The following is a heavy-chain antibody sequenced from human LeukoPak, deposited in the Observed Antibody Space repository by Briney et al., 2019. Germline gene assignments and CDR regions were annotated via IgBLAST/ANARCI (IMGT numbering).Heavy chain of an antibody. CDR3: AREGWLRFYDI. Sequence: QPGGSLRLSCAASGFTFSSYWMIWVRQAPGKGLEWVANIKQDGSQKYYVDSVKGRFTISRDNAKNSLYLQMNSLRAEDTAVYYCAREGWLRFYDIWGQGTMVTVSS. V-gene: IGHV3-7*01. CDR2: IKQDGSQK. J-gene: IGHJ3*02. D-gene: IGHD5-12*01. CDR1: GFTFSSYW.